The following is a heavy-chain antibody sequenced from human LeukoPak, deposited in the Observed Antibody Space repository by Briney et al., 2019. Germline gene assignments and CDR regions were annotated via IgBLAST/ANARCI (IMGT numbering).Heavy chain of an antibody. D-gene: IGHD2-15*01. J-gene: IGHJ4*02. CDR3: ARGSVVAKGYFDY. Sequence: SETLSLTCAVSGGSISSGGYSWSWIRQPPGKGLEWIGYIYHSGSTYYNPSLKRRITISVDRSKNQFSLKLSSVTAADTAVYYCARGSVVAKGYFDYWGQGTLVTVSS. CDR1: GGSISSGGYS. CDR2: IYHSGST. V-gene: IGHV4-30-2*01.